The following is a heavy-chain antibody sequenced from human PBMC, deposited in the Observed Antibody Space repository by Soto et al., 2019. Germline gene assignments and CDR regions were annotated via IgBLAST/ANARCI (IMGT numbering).Heavy chain of an antibody. CDR3: ASTYYDFWSGNYGMDV. D-gene: IGHD3-3*01. Sequence: XSVKGSCKAAGYPLTSYDIDWGRQATGQGLEWMGWMNPNSGNTGYAQKFQCRVTMTRNTSISTAYMELSSLRSEDTAVYYCASTYYDFWSGNYGMDVWGQGTTVTVSS. CDR1: GYPLTSYD. J-gene: IGHJ6*02. V-gene: IGHV1-8*01. CDR2: MNPNSGNT.